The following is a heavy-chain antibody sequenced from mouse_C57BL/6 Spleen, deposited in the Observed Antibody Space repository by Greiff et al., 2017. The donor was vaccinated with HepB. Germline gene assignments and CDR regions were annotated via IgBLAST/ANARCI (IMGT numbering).Heavy chain of an antibody. J-gene: IGHJ1*03. CDR1: GFSLTSYG. Sequence: VKLQESGPGLVQPSQSLSITCTVSGFSLTSYGLHWVRQSPGKGLEWLGVIWSGGSTDYNAAFISRLSISKDNSKSQVFFKMNSLQADDTAIYYCARAYYYGSLWYFDVWGTGTTVTVSS. V-gene: IGHV2-2*01. CDR2: IWSGGST. D-gene: IGHD1-1*01. CDR3: ARAYYYGSLWYFDV.